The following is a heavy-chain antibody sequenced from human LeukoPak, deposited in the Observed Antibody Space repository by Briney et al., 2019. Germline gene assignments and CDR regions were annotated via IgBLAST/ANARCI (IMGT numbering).Heavy chain of an antibody. CDR2: ISSSGSTI. V-gene: IGHV3-11*01. D-gene: IGHD2-15*01. J-gene: IGHJ5*02. CDR1: GFTFSDYY. Sequence: GGSLRLSCAASGFTFSDYYMSWIRQAPGKGLEWVSYISSSGSTIYYADSVKGRFTISRDNAKNSLYLQMSSLRAEDTAVYYCARDLVVSEPYNWFDPWGQGTLVTVSS. CDR3: ARDLVVSEPYNWFDP.